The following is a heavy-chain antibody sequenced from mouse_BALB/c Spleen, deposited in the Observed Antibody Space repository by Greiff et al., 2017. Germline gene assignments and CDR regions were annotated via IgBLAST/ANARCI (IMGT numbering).Heavy chain of an antibody. CDR1: GYTFTSYW. CDR3: TREVVWGYYFDY. Sequence: LKQPGSELVRPGASVKLSCKASGYTFTSYWMHWVKQRHGQGLEWIGNIYPGSGSTNYDEKFKSKGTLTVDTSSSTAYMHLSSLTSEDSAVYYCTREVVWGYYFDYWGQGTTLTVSS. D-gene: IGHD1-1*01. J-gene: IGHJ2*01. V-gene: IGHV1S22*01. CDR2: IYPGSGST.